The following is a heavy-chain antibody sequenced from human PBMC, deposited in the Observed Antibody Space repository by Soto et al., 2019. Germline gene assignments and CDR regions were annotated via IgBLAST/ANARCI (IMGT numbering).Heavy chain of an antibody. J-gene: IGHJ4*02. V-gene: IGHV5-51*01. Sequence: RESLKISCKGSGNSFTNYWIGWVRQMPGKGLEWMGIIYPGDSDTRYSPSFQGQVTISADKSISTAYLQWSSLKASDTAMYYCARAYYYDSSGYRYYFDYWGQGTLVTVSS. CDR1: GNSFTNYW. CDR2: IYPGDSDT. CDR3: ARAYYYDSSGYRYYFDY. D-gene: IGHD3-22*01.